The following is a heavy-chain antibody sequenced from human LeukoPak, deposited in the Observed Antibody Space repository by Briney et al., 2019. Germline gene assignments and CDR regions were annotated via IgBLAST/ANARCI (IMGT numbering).Heavy chain of an antibody. CDR1: GGSISSSSYY. CDR2: IYYRGST. D-gene: IGHD2-15*01. J-gene: IGHJ4*02. V-gene: IGHV4-39*01. CDR3: ARHEGYCSGGSCYNFGDY. Sequence: SETLSLTCTVSGGSISSSSYYWGWIRQPPGKGLEWIGSIYYRGSTYYNPSLKSRVTISVDTSKDQFSLKLSSVTAADTAVYYCARHEGYCSGGSCYNFGDYWGQGTLVTVSS.